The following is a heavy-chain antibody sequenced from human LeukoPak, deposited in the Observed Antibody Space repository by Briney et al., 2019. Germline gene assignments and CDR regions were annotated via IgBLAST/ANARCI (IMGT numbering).Heavy chain of an antibody. CDR3: ARVVRRVKRWLHYDAFDI. J-gene: IGHJ3*02. CDR2: INPSSGGT. Sequence: ASVKVSCKVSGYTFTGYYLHWVRQAPGQGLEWMGRINPSSGGTNYAQKFQGRVTITADESTSTAYMELSSLRSEDTAVYYCARVVRRVKRWLHYDAFDIWGQGTMVTVSS. D-gene: IGHD5-24*01. CDR1: GYTFTGYY. V-gene: IGHV1-2*06.